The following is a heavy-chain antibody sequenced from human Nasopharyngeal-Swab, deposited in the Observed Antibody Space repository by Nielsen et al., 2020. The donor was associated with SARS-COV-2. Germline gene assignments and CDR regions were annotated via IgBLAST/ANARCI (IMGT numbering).Heavy chain of an antibody. CDR3: ASNSGCSSTSCPIDRLVYGMDV. V-gene: IGHV1-69*13. Sequence: SVKVSCKASGGTFSSYAISWVRQAHGQGLEWMGGIIPIFGTANYAQKFQGRVTITADESTSTAYMELSSLRSEDTAVYYCASNSGCSSTSCPIDRLVYGMDVWGQGTTGTGLL. J-gene: IGHJ6*02. CDR2: IIPIFGTA. CDR1: GGTFSSYA. D-gene: IGHD2-2*01.